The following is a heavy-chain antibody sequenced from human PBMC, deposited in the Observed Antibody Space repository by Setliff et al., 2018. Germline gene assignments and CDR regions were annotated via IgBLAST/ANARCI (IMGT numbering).Heavy chain of an antibody. V-gene: IGHV4-34*01. D-gene: IGHD4-17*01. CDR3: SRPHGGDYAFDI. CDR2: SNHGGST. CDR1: GESFSNNY. J-gene: IGHJ3*02. Sequence: SETLSLTCSVYGESFSNNYWSWIRQTPGKGLEWIGESNHGGSTSYHPSLKSRVTISVDTSRNQISLTLSSVTAADTAVYYCSRPHGGDYAFDIWGQVTMVTVSS.